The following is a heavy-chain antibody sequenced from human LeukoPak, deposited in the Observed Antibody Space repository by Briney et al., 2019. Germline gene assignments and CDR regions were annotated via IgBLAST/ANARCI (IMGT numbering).Heavy chain of an antibody. CDR3: ARISSSNWYNERGAFDV. J-gene: IGHJ3*01. V-gene: IGHV4-59*01. CDR1: GRSISSYY. CDR2: VYYTGST. Sequence: PSETLSLTCTVSGRSISSYYWSWVRQPPGKGLEWIGFVYYTGSTNYSPSLKSRVTISVDTSKNQFSLKLRSVTAADTAVYYCARISSSNWYNERGAFDVWGQGTMVTVSS. D-gene: IGHD6-13*01.